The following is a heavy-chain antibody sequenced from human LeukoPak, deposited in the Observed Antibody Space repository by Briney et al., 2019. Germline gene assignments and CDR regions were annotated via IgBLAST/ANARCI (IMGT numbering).Heavy chain of an antibody. V-gene: IGHV4-34*01. Sequence: SETLCLTCAVYGGSFSGYYWSWIRQPPGKGLEWIGEINHSGSTNYNPSLKSRVTISVDTSKNQFSLKLSSVTAADTAVYYCATRLRRQYFDYWGQGTLVTVSS. CDR3: ATRLRRQYFDY. J-gene: IGHJ4*02. D-gene: IGHD4-17*01. CDR2: INHSGST. CDR1: GGSFSGYY.